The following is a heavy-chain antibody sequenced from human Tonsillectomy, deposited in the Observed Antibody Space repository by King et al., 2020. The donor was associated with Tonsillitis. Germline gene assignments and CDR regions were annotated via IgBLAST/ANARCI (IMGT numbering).Heavy chain of an antibody. CDR2: ISWNSGTI. CDR3: AKDIERLWTTGLGY. J-gene: IGHJ4*02. Sequence: VQLVESGGGLVQPGRSLRLSCAVSGFTFDDYAMHWVRQAPGKGLEWVSGISWNSGTIGYADSVKGRFTISRDNAKNSLYLQMNSLRAEDTALYYCAKDIERLWTTGLGYWGQGTLVTVSS. V-gene: IGHV3-9*01. CDR1: GFTFDDYA. D-gene: IGHD4-17*01.